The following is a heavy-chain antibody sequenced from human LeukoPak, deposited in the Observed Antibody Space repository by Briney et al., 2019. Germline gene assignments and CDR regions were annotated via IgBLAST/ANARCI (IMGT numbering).Heavy chain of an antibody. CDR2: IYYSGST. J-gene: IGHJ4*02. Sequence: SETLSLTCTVSGGSITRSSYYWGWIRQRPGKGLEWIGTIYYSGSTYYNPSLKSRVTISVDTSKNQFSLKLSSVTAADTAVYYCARHDLHSSSWYYFDYWGQGTLVTVSS. CDR1: GGSITRSSYY. D-gene: IGHD6-13*01. V-gene: IGHV4-39*01. CDR3: ARHDLHSSSWYYFDY.